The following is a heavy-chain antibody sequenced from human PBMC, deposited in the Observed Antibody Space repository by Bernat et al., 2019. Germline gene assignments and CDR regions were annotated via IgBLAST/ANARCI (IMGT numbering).Heavy chain of an antibody. D-gene: IGHD2-2*01. CDR2: FYYTGST. CDR3: ASTIPWGDCSSTSCLYFDY. CDR1: GGSISTYF. V-gene: IGHV4-59*01. J-gene: IGHJ4*02. Sequence: QVQLQESGPGLVKPSETLSLTCTVSGGSISTYFWSWIRQPPGKGLEWIGYFYYTGSTNYNPSLKSRVTISEVTSKNQFSLKLSSVTAADTAVYYCASTIPWGDCSSTSCLYFDYWGQGTLVTVSS.